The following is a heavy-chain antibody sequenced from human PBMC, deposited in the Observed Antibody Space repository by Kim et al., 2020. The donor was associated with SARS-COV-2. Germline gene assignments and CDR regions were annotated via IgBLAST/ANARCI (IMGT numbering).Heavy chain of an antibody. CDR1: GGSISSYY. CDR3: ARLNYDILTGQPDAFDI. J-gene: IGHJ3*02. CDR2: IYYSGST. D-gene: IGHD3-9*01. Sequence: SETLSLTCTVSGGSISSYYWSWIRQPPGKGLEWIGYIYYSGSTNYNPSLKRRVTISVDTSKNQFSLKLSSVTAADTAVYYCARLNYDILTGQPDAFDIWGQGTMVTVSS. V-gene: IGHV4-59*01.